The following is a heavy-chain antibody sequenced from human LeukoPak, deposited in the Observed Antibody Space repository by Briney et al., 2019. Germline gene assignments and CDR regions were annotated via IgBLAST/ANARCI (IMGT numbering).Heavy chain of an antibody. CDR3: ARGGVVPAAIANWFDP. CDR1: GYTFTSYG. CDR2: ISAYNGNT. Sequence: ASVKVSCKASGYTFTSYGISWVRQAPGQGLEWMGWISAYNGNTNYAPELQGRVTMTTDTSTSTAYMELRSLRSDDTAVYYCARGGVVPAAIANWFDPWGQGTPVIVSS. J-gene: IGHJ5*02. D-gene: IGHD2-2*02. V-gene: IGHV1-18*01.